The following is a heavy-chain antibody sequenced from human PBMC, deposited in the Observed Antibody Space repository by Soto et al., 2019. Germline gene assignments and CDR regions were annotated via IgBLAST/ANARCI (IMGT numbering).Heavy chain of an antibody. CDR3: ARDTALVRSGYYYSGMDV. D-gene: IGHD5-18*01. Sequence: SVKVSCKASGDTFSSYAISWVRQAPGQGREWMGGIIPIFGSVNYAQKFQGRVTITADESTGTAYMELSSLRSEDTAVYYCARDTALVRSGYYYSGMDVWGQGTTVTVSS. J-gene: IGHJ6*02. CDR1: GDTFSSYA. CDR2: IIPIFGSV. V-gene: IGHV1-69*13.